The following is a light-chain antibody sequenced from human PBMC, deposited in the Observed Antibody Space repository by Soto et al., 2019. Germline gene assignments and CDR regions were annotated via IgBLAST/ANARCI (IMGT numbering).Light chain of an antibody. V-gene: IGKV4-1*01. CDR1: QSVFYSSNNKHY. Sequence: DIVMTQSPDSLAVSLGARATINCKSSQSVFYSSNNKHYLAWYPQKPGQPPKLLIYWASTRESGVPDRFSGSGSGTDCTLPISSLQAEDVAVYYCQQYYSTSYTFGQGTKLEIK. J-gene: IGKJ2*01. CDR2: WAS. CDR3: QQYYSTSYT.